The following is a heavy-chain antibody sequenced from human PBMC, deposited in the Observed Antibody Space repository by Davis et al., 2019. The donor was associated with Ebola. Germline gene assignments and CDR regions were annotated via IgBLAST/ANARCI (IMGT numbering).Heavy chain of an antibody. CDR2: IRSKANSYAT. V-gene: IGHV3-73*01. CDR3: ICSQQPFDY. Sequence: AGSLRLSCAASGFTFSGSAMHWVRQASGKGLEWVGRIRSKANSYATAYAASVKGRFTISRDDSKNTAYLQMNSLKTEDTAVYYCICSQQPFDYWGQGTLVTVSS. D-gene: IGHD3-10*02. J-gene: IGHJ4*02. CDR1: GFTFSGSA.